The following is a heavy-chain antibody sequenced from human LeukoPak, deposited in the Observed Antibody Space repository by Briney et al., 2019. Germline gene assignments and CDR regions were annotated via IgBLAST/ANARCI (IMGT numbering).Heavy chain of an antibody. J-gene: IGHJ4*02. CDR2: INHSGST. CDR3: AKGTGTTFGRSTRDY. Sequence: SETLSLTCAVYGGSFSGYYWSWIRQPPGKGLEWIGEINHSGSTNYNPSLKSRVTISVDTSKNQFSLKLSSVTAADTAVYYCAKGTGTTFGRSTRDYWGQGNLVTVSS. D-gene: IGHD1-1*01. CDR1: GGSFSGYY. V-gene: IGHV4-34*01.